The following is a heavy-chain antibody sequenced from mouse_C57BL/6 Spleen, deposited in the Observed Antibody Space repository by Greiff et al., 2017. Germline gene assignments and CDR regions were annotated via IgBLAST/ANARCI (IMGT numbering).Heavy chain of an antibody. J-gene: IGHJ1*03. Sequence: EVKLMESGGGLVQPGGSLSLSCAASGFTFTDYYMSWVRQPPGKALEWLGFIRNKANGYTTEYSASVKGRFTISRDNSQSILYLQMNALRAEDSATYYCARGLEGYCDWYFDVWGTETTVTVSS. V-gene: IGHV7-3*01. D-gene: IGHD2-3*01. CDR1: GFTFTDYY. CDR3: ARGLEGYCDWYFDV. CDR2: IRNKANGYTT.